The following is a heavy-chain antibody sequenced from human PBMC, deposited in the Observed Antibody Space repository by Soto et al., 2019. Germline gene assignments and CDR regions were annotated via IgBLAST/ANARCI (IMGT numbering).Heavy chain of an antibody. J-gene: IGHJ4*02. D-gene: IGHD3-10*01. CDR3: ARGGRTGWSFSDS. V-gene: IGHV3-72*01. CDR2: TRNKVNSYTT. CDR1: GFTNSDYY. Sequence: EVQLVESGGGLVQPGGSLRLSCAAAGFTNSDYYMDWVSQAPGMGLEWVARTRNKVNSYTTEYAGSVKGRFNISRGGSENSVYLLMKRLRSEGTAVYSRARGGRTGWSFSDSWGQGTLVTVSS.